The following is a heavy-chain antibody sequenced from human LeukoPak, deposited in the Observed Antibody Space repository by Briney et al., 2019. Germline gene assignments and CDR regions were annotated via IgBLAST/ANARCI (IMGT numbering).Heavy chain of an antibody. CDR2: IISSSSYI. J-gene: IGHJ4*02. CDR1: GFTFSTYS. CDR3: ARDPRYCSGGSCYSFDY. Sequence: RGSLRLSCAASGFTFSTYSMNWVRQAPGKGLEWVSSIISSSSYIYYADSVKGRFTISRDNAKNSLYLQMNSLRAEDTAVYYCARDPRYCSGGSCYSFDYWGQGTLVTVSS. V-gene: IGHV3-21*01. D-gene: IGHD2-15*01.